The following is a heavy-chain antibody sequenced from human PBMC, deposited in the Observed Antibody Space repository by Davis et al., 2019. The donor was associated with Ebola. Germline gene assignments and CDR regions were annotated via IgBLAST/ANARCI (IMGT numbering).Heavy chain of an antibody. CDR3: ARLSCTGGSCTYSQSFLNH. V-gene: IGHV3-21*04. Sequence: GESLKISCAASGFTFSSYSMNWVRQAPGKGPEWVSSISSSSSYIYYADSVKGRFTISRDNAKNSLFLQMNSMRAEDSAVYYCARLSCTGGSCTYSQSFLNHWGQGTLVTVSS. J-gene: IGHJ5*02. CDR2: ISSSSSYI. CDR1: GFTFSSYS. D-gene: IGHD2-8*02.